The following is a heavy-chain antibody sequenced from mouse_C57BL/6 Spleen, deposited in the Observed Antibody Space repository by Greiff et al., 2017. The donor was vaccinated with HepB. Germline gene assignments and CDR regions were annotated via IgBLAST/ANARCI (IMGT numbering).Heavy chain of an antibody. CDR2: INPNNGGT. D-gene: IGHD2-3*01. Sequence: EVQLQQSGPELVKPGASVKISCKASGYTFTDYYMNWVKQSHGKSLEWIGDINPNNGGTSYNQKFKGKATLTVDKSSSTAYMELRSLTSEDSAVYYCARRRAIYDGYLDYWGQGTTLTVSS. CDR3: ARRRAIYDGYLDY. V-gene: IGHV1-26*01. J-gene: IGHJ2*01. CDR1: GYTFTDYY.